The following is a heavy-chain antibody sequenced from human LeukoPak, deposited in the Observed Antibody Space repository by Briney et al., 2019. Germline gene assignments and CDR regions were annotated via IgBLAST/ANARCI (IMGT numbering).Heavy chain of an antibody. J-gene: IGHJ6*02. CDR3: ASDFGEYYYYGMDV. Sequence: GGSLRLSCAASGFTVSGNYMSWVRQAPGKGLEWVSVIYSGGSTYYADSVKGRFTISRDNSKNTLYLQMNSLRAEDTAVYYCASDFGEYYYYGMDVWGQGPTVTVS. CDR2: IYSGGST. V-gene: IGHV3-53*01. CDR1: GFTVSGNY. D-gene: IGHD3-10*01.